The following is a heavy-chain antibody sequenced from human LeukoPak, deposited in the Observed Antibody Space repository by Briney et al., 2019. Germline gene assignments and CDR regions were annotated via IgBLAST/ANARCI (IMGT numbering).Heavy chain of an antibody. CDR1: GFTFSSYA. CDR3: AREHFWNYGGVADY. V-gene: IGHV3-30*04. Sequence: GGSLRLSCAASGFTFSSYAMHWVRQAPGKGLEWVAVISYDGSNKYYADSVKGRFTISRDNSKNTLYLQMNSLRAEDTAVYYCAREHFWNYGGVADYWGQGTLVTVSS. J-gene: IGHJ4*02. CDR2: ISYDGSNK. D-gene: IGHD1-7*01.